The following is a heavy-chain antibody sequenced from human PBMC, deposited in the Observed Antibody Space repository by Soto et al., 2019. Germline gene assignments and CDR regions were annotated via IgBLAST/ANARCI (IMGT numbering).Heavy chain of an antibody. V-gene: IGHV5-51*01. CDR3: ARHLSEYCSGGSCYSPNTFDY. CDR1: GYSFTSYW. CDR2: IYPGDSDT. J-gene: IGHJ4*02. D-gene: IGHD2-15*01. Sequence: RGESLKISCKGSGYSFTSYWIGWVRQMPGKGLEWMGIIYPGDSDTRYSPSFQGQVTISADKSISTAYLQWSSLKASDTAMYYCARHLSEYCSGGSCYSPNTFDYWGQGTLVTVS.